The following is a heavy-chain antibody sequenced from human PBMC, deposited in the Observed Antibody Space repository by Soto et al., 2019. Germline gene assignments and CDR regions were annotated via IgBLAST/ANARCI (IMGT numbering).Heavy chain of an antibody. D-gene: IGHD4-4*01. Sequence: PSETLSLTCTVSGGSISSGGYYWSWIRQHPGKGLEWIGYIYYSGSTYYNPSLKSRVTISVDTSKNQFSLKLSSVTAADTAVYYCAXDSAGATVKLLKGSGMDVWGQGTTVTVSS. CDR3: AXDSAGATVKLLKGSGMDV. J-gene: IGHJ6*02. CDR1: GGSISSGGYY. CDR2: IYYSGST. V-gene: IGHV4-31*03.